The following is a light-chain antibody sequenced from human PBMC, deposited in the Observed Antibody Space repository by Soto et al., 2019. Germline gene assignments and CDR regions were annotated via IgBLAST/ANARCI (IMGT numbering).Light chain of an antibody. CDR3: SSYTATITLV. Sequence: QSVLTQPASVSGSPGQSITISCTGTSSDVGAYKYVSWYQQHPGKAPKVMIYEVSNRPSGVSNRFSGSKSGNTASLTISGLQAEDEADYYCSSYTATITLVFGTGTKVTVL. J-gene: IGLJ1*01. CDR1: SSDVGAYKY. V-gene: IGLV2-14*01. CDR2: EVS.